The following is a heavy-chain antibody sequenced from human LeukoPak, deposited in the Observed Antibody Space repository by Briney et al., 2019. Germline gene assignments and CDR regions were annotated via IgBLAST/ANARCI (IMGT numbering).Heavy chain of an antibody. CDR3: ARPSAFVWESNYYGMDV. CDR1: GYTFTSYG. V-gene: IGHV1-18*01. J-gene: IGHJ6*02. CDR2: ISAYNGNT. Sequence: GASVKVSCKASGYTFTSYGISWVRQAPGQGLEWMGWISAYNGNTNYAQKLQGRVTMTTDTSTSTAYMELRSLRSDDTAVYYCARPSAFVWESNYYGMDVWGQGTTVTVSS. D-gene: IGHD3-16*01.